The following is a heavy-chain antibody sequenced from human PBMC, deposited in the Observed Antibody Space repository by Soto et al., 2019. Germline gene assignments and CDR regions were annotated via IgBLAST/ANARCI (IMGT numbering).Heavy chain of an antibody. CDR1: GGSISSYY. Sequence: PSETLSLTCTVSGGSISSYYWSWIRQPPGKGLEWIGYIYYSGSTNYNPSLKSRVTISVDTSKNQFSLKLSSVTAADTAVYYCARDSEYSSSSWYYGMDVWGQGTTVTVSS. V-gene: IGHV4-59*01. D-gene: IGHD6-6*01. CDR2: IYYSGST. CDR3: ARDSEYSSSSWYYGMDV. J-gene: IGHJ6*02.